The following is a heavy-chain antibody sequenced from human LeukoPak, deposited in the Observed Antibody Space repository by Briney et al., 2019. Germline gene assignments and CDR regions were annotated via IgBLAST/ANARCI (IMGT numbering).Heavy chain of an antibody. J-gene: IGHJ5*02. CDR1: GGTFSSYA. Sequence: SVKVSCKASGGTFSSYAISWVRQAPGQGLEWMGRIIPILGIANYAQKFQGRVTITADKSTSTAYMELSSLRSEDTAVYYCARDRYYDSSGKYNWFDPWGQGTLVTVSS. CDR3: ARDRYYDSSGKYNWFDP. D-gene: IGHD3-22*01. V-gene: IGHV1-69*04. CDR2: IIPILGIA.